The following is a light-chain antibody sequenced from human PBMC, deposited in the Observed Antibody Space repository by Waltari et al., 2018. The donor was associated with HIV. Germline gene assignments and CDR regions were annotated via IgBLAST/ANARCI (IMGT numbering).Light chain of an antibody. CDR1: TSNIGGNT. J-gene: IGLJ1*01. CDR3: AAWDDSLKGGS. CDR2: SNN. Sequence: QSVLAQPTSASGTPGQRVTISCSGSTSNIGGNTVSWYQQLPGTAPKLLIYSNNERPSGVPDRLSVSTSGTSASLFISGLQSEYEADYYCAAWDDSLKGGSFGTGTKVTVL. V-gene: IGLV1-44*01.